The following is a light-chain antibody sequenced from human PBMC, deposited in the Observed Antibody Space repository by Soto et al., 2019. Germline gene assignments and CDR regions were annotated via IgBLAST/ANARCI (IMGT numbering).Light chain of an antibody. Sequence: HSALTQPASVSGSPGQSITISCTGTSSDIGAYNFVSWYQQHPGKAPKLMLYDVNIRPSGVSNRFSGSKSGNTASLTISGLQAEDDADYYCTSWTTSTTMIFGSGTKLNVL. CDR3: TSWTTSTTMI. CDR1: SSDIGAYNF. V-gene: IGLV2-14*03. J-gene: IGLJ2*01. CDR2: DVN.